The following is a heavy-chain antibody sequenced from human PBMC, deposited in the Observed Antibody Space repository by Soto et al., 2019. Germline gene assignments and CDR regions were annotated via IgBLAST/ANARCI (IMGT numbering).Heavy chain of an antibody. Sequence: ASVKVSCKASGYTFTSYAMHWVRQAPGQRLEWMGWINAGNGNTKYSQKFQGRVTITRDTSASTAYMELSSLRSEDTAVYYCAGVSGPVSYYYYGMDVWGQGTTVTVSS. CDR2: INAGNGNT. J-gene: IGHJ6*02. CDR1: GYTFTSYA. V-gene: IGHV1-3*01. CDR3: AGVSGPVSYYYYGMDV.